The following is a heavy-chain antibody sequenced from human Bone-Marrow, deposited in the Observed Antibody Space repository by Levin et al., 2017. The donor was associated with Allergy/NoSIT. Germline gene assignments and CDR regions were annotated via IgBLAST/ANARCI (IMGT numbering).Heavy chain of an antibody. J-gene: IGHJ4*02. V-gene: IGHV4-4*02. CDR3: ARVSALTKYYYDSSGYSFNTRSSNGHFDY. CDR1: GGSISSSNW. D-gene: IGHD3-22*01. CDR2: IYHSGST. Sequence: PSETLSLTCAVSGGSISSSNWWSWVRQPPGKGLEWIGEIYHSGSTNYNPSLKSRVTISVDKSKNQFSLKLSSVTAADTAVYYCARVSALTKYYYDSSGYSFNTRSSNGHFDYWGQGTLVTVSS.